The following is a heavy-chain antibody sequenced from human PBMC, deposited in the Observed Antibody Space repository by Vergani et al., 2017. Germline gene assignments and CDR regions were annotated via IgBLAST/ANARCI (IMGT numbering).Heavy chain of an antibody. Sequence: EVQLLQSGGGVIQPGGSVRLSCAASGFTFSNSAMSGVRQTSGKGLEWVSAISGHGDRTYYADSVKGRFTISRDNSKNTVYLQMNSLKAEDRATYYCAREERSNTSPFVGDWGQGTLVTV. J-gene: IGHJ4*02. CDR2: ISGHGDRT. D-gene: IGHD2/OR15-2a*01. CDR1: GFTFSNSA. CDR3: AREERSNTSPFVGD. V-gene: IGHV3-23*01.